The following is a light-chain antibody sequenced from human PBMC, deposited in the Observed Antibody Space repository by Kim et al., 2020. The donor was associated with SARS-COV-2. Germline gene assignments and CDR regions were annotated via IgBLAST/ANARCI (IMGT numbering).Light chain of an antibody. CDR3: MQGTHWPLT. V-gene: IGKV2-30*01. CDR2: KVS. Sequence: PASISCRSDQSLVYSDGNTYLSWFQQRPGQSPRRLIYKVSNRDSGVPDRFSGSGSGTDFTLKISRVEAEDVGVYYCMQGTHWPLTFGGGTKVDIK. J-gene: IGKJ4*01. CDR1: QSLVYSDGNTY.